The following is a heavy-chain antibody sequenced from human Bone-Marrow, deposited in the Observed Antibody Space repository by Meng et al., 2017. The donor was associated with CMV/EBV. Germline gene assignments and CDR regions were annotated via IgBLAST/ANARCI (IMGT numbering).Heavy chain of an antibody. CDR3: AGGAGRYSGYEKYYYYGMDV. CDR1: GGTFSSYA. CDR2: IIPIFGTA. Sequence: SVKVSCKASGGTFSSYAISWVRQAPGQGLEWMGGIIPIFGTANYAQKFQGRVTITTDESTSTAYMELSSLRSEDTAVYYCAGGAGRYSGYEKYYYYGMDVWGQGTTVTVSS. J-gene: IGHJ6*02. D-gene: IGHD5-12*01. V-gene: IGHV1-69*05.